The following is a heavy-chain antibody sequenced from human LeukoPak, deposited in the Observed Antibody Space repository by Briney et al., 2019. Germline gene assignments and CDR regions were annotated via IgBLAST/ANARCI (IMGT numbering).Heavy chain of an antibody. CDR2: ISYDGSNK. Sequence: GRSLRLSCAASGFTFSSYGMHWVRQAPGKGLEWVAVISYDGSNKYYADSVKGRFTISRDNSKNTLYLQMNSLRAEDTAVYYCAAYYYDSSGYWNWGQGTLVTVSS. D-gene: IGHD3-22*01. V-gene: IGHV3-30*03. J-gene: IGHJ4*02. CDR3: AAYYYDSSGYWN. CDR1: GFTFSSYG.